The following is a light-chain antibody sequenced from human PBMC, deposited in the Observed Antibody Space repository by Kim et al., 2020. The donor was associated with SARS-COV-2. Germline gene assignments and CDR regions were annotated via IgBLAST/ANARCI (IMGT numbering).Light chain of an antibody. J-gene: IGLJ3*02. CDR3: SSYAGSNNLV. CDR2: EVS. Sequence: GQSVTIYCTGTSSDVVGYNYVSWYQQHPGKAPKLMIYEVSKRPSGVPDRFSGSKSGNTASLTVSGLQAEDEADYYCSSYAGSNNLVFGGGTQLTVL. CDR1: SSDVVGYNY. V-gene: IGLV2-8*01.